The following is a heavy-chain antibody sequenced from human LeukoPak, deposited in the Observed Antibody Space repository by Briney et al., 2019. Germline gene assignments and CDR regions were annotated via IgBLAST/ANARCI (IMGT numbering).Heavy chain of an antibody. CDR3: ARTLSGTTFDY. CDR2: TDWDDDK. Sequence: SGPALVKPTQTLTLTCTFSGFSLSTNGMRVSWIRQPPGEALEWLARTDWDDDKFYSTSLKTRLTISKDTSKSQVVLTMTNMDPVDTATYYCARTLSGTTFDYWGQGTLVTVSS. D-gene: IGHD1-7*01. J-gene: IGHJ4*02. V-gene: IGHV2-70*04. CDR1: GFSLSTNGMR.